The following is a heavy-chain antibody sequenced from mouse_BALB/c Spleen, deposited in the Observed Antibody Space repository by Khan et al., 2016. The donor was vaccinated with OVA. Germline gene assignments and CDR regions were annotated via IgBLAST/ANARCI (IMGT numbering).Heavy chain of an antibody. CDR2: ISSGGDYT. CDR1: GFTFSSYS. CDR3: ASHITGSFAY. Sequence: EVQLVESGGDLVKPGGSLKLSCAASGFTFSSYSMSWVRQTPDKRLEWVATISSGGDYTYYPDSVKGRFTISRDNAKNTLYLQMSSLKSEDTAMYCGASHITGSFAYWGQGTLVTVSA. J-gene: IGHJ3*01. D-gene: IGHD4-1*01. V-gene: IGHV5-6*01.